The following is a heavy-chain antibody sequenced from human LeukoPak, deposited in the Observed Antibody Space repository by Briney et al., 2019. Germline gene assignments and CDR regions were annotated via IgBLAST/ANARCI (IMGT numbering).Heavy chain of an antibody. Sequence: GGSLRLSCAASGFTFRTYEMNWVRQAPGKGLEWLSIISFDEKIRYYADTVKGRFTISRDNTKNTLYLQMNSLRPEDTAVYFCARGKGFGTRLDPWGQGTLVIVSS. CDR2: ISFDEKIR. J-gene: IGHJ5*02. CDR1: GFTFRTYE. D-gene: IGHD3-10*01. V-gene: IGHV3-30*03. CDR3: ARGKGFGTRLDP.